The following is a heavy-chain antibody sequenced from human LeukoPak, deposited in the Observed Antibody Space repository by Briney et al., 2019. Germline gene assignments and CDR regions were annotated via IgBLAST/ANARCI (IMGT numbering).Heavy chain of an antibody. CDR3: AVTTGTAASDAFDI. J-gene: IGHJ3*02. CDR2: IIPIFGTA. V-gene: IGHV1-69*13. Sequence: SVKVSCKASGGTFSSYAISWVRQAPGQGLEWMGGIIPIFGTANYAQKFQGRVTITADESTSTAYMELSGLRSEDTAVYYCAVTTGTAASDAFDIWGQGTMVTVSS. CDR1: GGTFSSYA. D-gene: IGHD1-1*01.